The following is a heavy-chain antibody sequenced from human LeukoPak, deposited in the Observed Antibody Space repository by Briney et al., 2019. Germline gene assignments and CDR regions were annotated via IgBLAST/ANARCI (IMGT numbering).Heavy chain of an antibody. CDR1: GFTFSSYG. D-gene: IGHD3-10*02. J-gene: IGHJ6*04. CDR2: ISSSGSTI. Sequence: GVSLRLSCAASGFTFSSYGMHWVRQAPGKGLEWVSYISSSGSTIYYADSVKGRFTISRDNAKNSLYLQMNSLRAEDTAVYYCAELGITMIGGVWGKGTTVTISS. V-gene: IGHV3-48*04. CDR3: AELGITMIGGV.